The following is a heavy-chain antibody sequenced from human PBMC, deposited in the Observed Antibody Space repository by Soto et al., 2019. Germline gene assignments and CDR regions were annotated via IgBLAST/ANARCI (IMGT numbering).Heavy chain of an antibody. V-gene: IGHV3-30*18. J-gene: IGHJ4*02. CDR3: AKDQDIVATMLFDY. CDR1: GFTFSSYG. Sequence: QVQLVESGGGVVQPGRSLRLSCAASGFTFSSYGMHWVRQAPGKRLEWVAVISYDGSNKYYADSVKGRFTISRDNSKNTLYLQMNSLRAEDTAVYYCAKDQDIVATMLFDYWGQGTLVTVSS. CDR2: ISYDGSNK. D-gene: IGHD5-12*01.